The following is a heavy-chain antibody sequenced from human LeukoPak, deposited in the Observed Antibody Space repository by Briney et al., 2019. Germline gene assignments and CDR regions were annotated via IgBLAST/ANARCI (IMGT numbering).Heavy chain of an antibody. CDR2: INPNSGGT. V-gene: IGHV1-2*04. Sequence: ASVTVSSKASGYTFTDYYMHWVRQAPGQGLEWMGWINPNSGGTNYAQKFQGWITMTRDTSISTAYMELSRLRSDDTAVYYCASEAAAGYFDYWGQGTLVTVSS. D-gene: IGHD6-13*01. CDR3: ASEAAAGYFDY. CDR1: GYTFTDYY. J-gene: IGHJ4*02.